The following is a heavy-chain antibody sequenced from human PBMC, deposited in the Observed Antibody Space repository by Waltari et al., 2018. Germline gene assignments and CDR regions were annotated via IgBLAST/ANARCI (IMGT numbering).Heavy chain of an antibody. CDR3: ARGNPRGNVGIASVTHFDY. D-gene: IGHD2-2*03. CDR2: ISHTGDT. CDR1: GGSIGEYY. Sequence: QVQLQQWGAGVLKPSETLSLTCGVSGGSIGEYYWTWIRQAPGKGPQWLGEISHTGDTDFPPALKGRAIISLDVARQQFSLRLTSVTAADTAVYFCARGNPRGNVGIASVTHFDYWGQGLLVTVSS. J-gene: IGHJ4*02. V-gene: IGHV4-34*02.